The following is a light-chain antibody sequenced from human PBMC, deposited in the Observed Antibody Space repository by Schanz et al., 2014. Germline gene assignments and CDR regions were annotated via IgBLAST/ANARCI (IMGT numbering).Light chain of an antibody. CDR1: SSNIGAGYD. V-gene: IGLV1-40*01. CDR3: AAWDDSLNGQL. J-gene: IGLJ3*02. CDR2: STN. Sequence: QSVLTQPPSVSGAPGQRVTISCTGSSSNIGAGYDVHWYQQLPGTAPKLLIHSTNQRPSGVPDRFSGSKSGTSASLAISGLQSEDEADYYCAAWDDSLNGQLFGGGTQLTVL.